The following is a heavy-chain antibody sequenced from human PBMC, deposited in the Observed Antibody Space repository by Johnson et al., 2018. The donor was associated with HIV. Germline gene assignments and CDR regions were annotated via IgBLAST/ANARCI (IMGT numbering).Heavy chain of an antibody. CDR1: GFTFNSYG. V-gene: IGHV3-33*01. CDR3: SRSSTVVTPHDI. D-gene: IGHD4-23*01. Sequence: QEQLVESGGGVVQPGRSLRLSCAASGFTFNSYGMHWVRQAPGKGLEWVAVIWSDGSNKYYADSVKGRFTISRDNSKNTLYLQMNSLRAEDTAMYYCSRSSTVVTPHDIWGQGTMVTASS. CDR2: IWSDGSNK. J-gene: IGHJ3*02.